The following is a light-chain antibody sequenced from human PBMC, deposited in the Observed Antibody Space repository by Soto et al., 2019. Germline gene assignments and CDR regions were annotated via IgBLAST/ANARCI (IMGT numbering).Light chain of an antibody. CDR2: DAS. CDR3: LQPINWLP. Sequence: EIVLTQAPSTLTLSPGERATLSCRASQRVSSYLAGYQQKPGQAPSLLIYDASNRATGIPARFSGSGSGTDFTLTISCLEPDDFAVYYCLQPINWLPFGGGAKVDI. J-gene: IGKJ4*01. CDR1: QRVSSY. V-gene: IGKV3-11*01.